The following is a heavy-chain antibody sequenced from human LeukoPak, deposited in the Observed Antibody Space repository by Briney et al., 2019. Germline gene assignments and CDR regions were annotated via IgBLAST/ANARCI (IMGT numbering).Heavy chain of an antibody. D-gene: IGHD6-13*01. CDR2: ISYDGSNK. J-gene: IGHJ6*02. V-gene: IGHV3-30*03. CDR3: ARAYSSLYGMDV. Sequence: GGSLRLSCAASGFTFSSYGMHWVRQAPGKGLEWVAVISYDGSNKYYADSVKGRFTISRDNAKNSLYLQMNSLRAEDTAVYYCARAYSSLYGMDVWGQGTTVTVSS. CDR1: GFTFSSYG.